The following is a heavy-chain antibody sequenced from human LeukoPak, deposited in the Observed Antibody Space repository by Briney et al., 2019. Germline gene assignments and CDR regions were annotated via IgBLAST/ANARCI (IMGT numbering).Heavy chain of an antibody. CDR1: GYTFTSYY. V-gene: IGHV1-46*01. CDR3: ARGSWEMARGYAFDI. CDR2: INPSGGST. J-gene: IGHJ3*02. D-gene: IGHD5-24*01. Sequence: GASVKVSCKASGYTFTSYYMHWVRQAPGQGLEWMGIINPSGGSTSYAQKFQGRVTMTMDTSTSTVYMELSSLRSEDTAVYYCARGSWEMARGYAFDIWGQGTVVTVSS.